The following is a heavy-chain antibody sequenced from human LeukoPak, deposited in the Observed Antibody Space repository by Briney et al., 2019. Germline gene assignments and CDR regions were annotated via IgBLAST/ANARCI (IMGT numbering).Heavy chain of an antibody. CDR1: GGSINSHYY. CDR3: AREDYSKYYFDY. Sequence: SETLSLTCTVSGGSINSHYYWSWIRQPPGKGLEWIGYIHYSGTTNYKSSLKSRVTISVDTSKHQFSLKLSSVTAADTAVYYCAREDYSKYYFDYWGQGTLVTVSS. V-gene: IGHV4-59*01. D-gene: IGHD4-11*01. J-gene: IGHJ4*02. CDR2: IHYSGTT.